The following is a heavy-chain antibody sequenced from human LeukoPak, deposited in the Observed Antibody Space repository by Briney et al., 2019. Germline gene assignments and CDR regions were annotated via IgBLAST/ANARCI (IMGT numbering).Heavy chain of an antibody. CDR3: ARHLVGSNWFFDH. J-gene: IGHJ4*02. Sequence: SETLSLTCTVSGGSISSYYWSWIRQPAGKGLEWIGRIYTSGSTNYNPSLKSRVAVSVDTSKNQFSLKLTSVTAADTAVYYCARHLVGSNWFFDHWGQGTLVTVSS. CDR1: GGSISSYY. CDR2: IYTSGST. V-gene: IGHV4-4*07. D-gene: IGHD6-13*01.